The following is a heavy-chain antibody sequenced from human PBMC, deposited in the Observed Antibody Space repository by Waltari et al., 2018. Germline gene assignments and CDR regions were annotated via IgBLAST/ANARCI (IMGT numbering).Heavy chain of an antibody. D-gene: IGHD6-6*01. V-gene: IGHV1-69*01. CDR3: ARGGAARPYYYYGMDV. CDR1: GGTFSSYA. Sequence: QVQLVQSGAEVKKPGSSVKVSCKASGGTFSSYAISWVRQAPGQGLEWMGGYIPIFGTANSAQKFQGRVTITADESTSTAYMELSSLRSGDTAVYYCARGGAARPYYYYGMDVWGQGTTVTVSS. J-gene: IGHJ6*02. CDR2: YIPIFGTA.